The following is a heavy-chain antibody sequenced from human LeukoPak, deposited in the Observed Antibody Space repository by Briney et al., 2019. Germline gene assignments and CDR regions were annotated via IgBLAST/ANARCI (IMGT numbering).Heavy chain of an antibody. D-gene: IGHD3-22*01. CDR2: INYSGST. Sequence: PSETLSLTCAVYGGSFSGYYRSWIRQPPGKGLEWIGEINYSGSTNYNPSLKSRVTISVDTSKNQFSLKLSSVTAADTAVYYCASVARGGITMIVVAIDYWGQGTLVTVSS. V-gene: IGHV4-34*01. CDR1: GGSFSGYY. CDR3: ASVARGGITMIVVAIDY. J-gene: IGHJ4*02.